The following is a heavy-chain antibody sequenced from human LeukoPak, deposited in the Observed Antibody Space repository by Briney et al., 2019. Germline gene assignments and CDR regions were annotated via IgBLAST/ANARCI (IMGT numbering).Heavy chain of an antibody. CDR3: ARTERGYSYGSFDY. J-gene: IGHJ4*02. CDR1: GYSFTNYW. CDR2: IYPGDSDI. V-gene: IGHV5-51*01. D-gene: IGHD5-18*01. Sequence: GESLKISCKGSGYSFTNYWIGWVRQMPGKGLEWMGIIYPGDSDIRYSPSFQGQVTISADKFTSTAYLQWSSLKASDSAMYYCARTERGYSYGSFDYWGQGTLVTVSS.